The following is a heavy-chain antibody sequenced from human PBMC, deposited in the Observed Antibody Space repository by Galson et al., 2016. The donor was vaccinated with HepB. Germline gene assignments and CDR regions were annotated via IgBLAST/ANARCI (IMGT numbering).Heavy chain of an antibody. Sequence: SLRLSCAASGLTFSRCDMHWVRQATGKGLEWVSAIGTAGDTYYPGSVRGRFTISRENSKNSLYLQMNSLTAGDTAVYYCARGKCDCSGGTCHYYGMDVWGKGTTVTVSS. V-gene: IGHV3-13*01. CDR1: GLTFSRCD. CDR3: ARGKCDCSGGTCHYYGMDV. D-gene: IGHD2-15*01. J-gene: IGHJ6*04. CDR2: IGTAGDT.